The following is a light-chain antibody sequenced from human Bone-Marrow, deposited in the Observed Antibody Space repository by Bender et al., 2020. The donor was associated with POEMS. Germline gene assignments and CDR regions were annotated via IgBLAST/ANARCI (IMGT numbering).Light chain of an antibody. J-gene: IGLJ2*01. CDR2: QDT. CDR1: VLLKQY. V-gene: IGLV3-25*03. CDR3: QSADSSGTQVV. Sequence: YELSQPPSVSVSPGQTARITCFGDVLLKQYVYWYQQKSGQAPVLAISQDTGRPSGIPERFSGSSSGTTVTLTINEVQAEDEADYYCQSADSSGTQVVFGGGTKLTVL.